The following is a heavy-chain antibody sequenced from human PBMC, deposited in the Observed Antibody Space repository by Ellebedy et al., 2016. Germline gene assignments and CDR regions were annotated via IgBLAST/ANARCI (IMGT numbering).Heavy chain of an antibody. J-gene: IGHJ3*02. V-gene: IGHV1-18*04. CDR3: VRERRGDGYNGAFDI. Sequence: ASVKVSCKASGYTFISYGINWVRQAPGQGLEWMGWISAYNGNINYAQSLRGRVTMTTDTSTGTAYMELWSLRSDDTAVYYCVRERRGDGYNGAFDIWGQGTMVTVSS. CDR2: ISAYNGNI. CDR1: GYTFISYG. D-gene: IGHD5-24*01.